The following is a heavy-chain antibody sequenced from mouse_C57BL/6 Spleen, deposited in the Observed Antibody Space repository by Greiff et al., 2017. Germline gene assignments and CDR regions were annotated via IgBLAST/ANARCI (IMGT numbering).Heavy chain of an antibody. J-gene: IGHJ1*03. CDR1: GYTFTEYT. CDR2: FYPGSGSI. CDR3: ARHEENYYGSSPFYWYFDV. Sequence: QVQLQQSGAELVKPGASVKLSCKASGYTFTEYTIHWVKQRSGQGLEWIGWFYPGSGSIKYNEKFKDKATLTADKSSSTVYMELSRLTSEDSAVYFCARHEENYYGSSPFYWYFDVWGTGTTVTVSS. V-gene: IGHV1-62-2*01. D-gene: IGHD1-1*01.